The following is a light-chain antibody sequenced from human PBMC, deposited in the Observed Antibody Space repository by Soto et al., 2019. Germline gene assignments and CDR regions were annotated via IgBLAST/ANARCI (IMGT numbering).Light chain of an antibody. CDR3: QKYDNWPQT. J-gene: IGKJ2*01. Sequence: EMVMTQSPATLSVSPGERATLSCRASQSVSSSYVAWYQQKPGQAPRLLIYGASTRVTGIPARFSGSGSGTEFALTIRSLQSEDSAVYYCQKYDNWPQTFGQGTKLEIK. CDR1: QSVSSS. CDR2: GAS. V-gene: IGKV3-15*01.